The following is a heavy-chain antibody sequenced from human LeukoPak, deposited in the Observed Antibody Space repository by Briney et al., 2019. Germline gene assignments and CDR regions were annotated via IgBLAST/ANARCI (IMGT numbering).Heavy chain of an antibody. CDR3: ARRDYYGSGSYWGAFDY. D-gene: IGHD3-10*01. J-gene: IGHJ4*02. V-gene: IGHV5-51*01. CDR2: VYPGDSDSDT. CDR1: GYTFTNYW. Sequence: GESLKISCKGSGYTFTNYWIGWVRQMPGKGLEWMGVVYPGDSDSDTKYSPSFQGQVTISADKSISTAYLQWSSLKALDTAIYYCARRDYYGSGSYWGAFDYWGQGTLVTVSS.